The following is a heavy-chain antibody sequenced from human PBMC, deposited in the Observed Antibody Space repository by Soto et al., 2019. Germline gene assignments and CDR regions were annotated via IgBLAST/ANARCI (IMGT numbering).Heavy chain of an antibody. J-gene: IGHJ6*02. D-gene: IGHD7-27*01. Sequence: SETLSLTCTVSGCSISSYYCSWIRQPPGKGLEWIGYIYYSGSTNYNPSLKSRVTISVDTSKNQFSLKLSSVTAADTAVYYCARGWGDYYYYGMDVWGQETTVTVSS. CDR3: ARGWGDYYYYGMDV. CDR2: IYYSGST. V-gene: IGHV4-59*01. CDR1: GCSISSYY.